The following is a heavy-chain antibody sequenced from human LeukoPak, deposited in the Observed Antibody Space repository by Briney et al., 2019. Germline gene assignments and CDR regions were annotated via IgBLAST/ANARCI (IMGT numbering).Heavy chain of an antibody. CDR1: GGSISSYY. CDR2: IYYSGCT. Sequence: PSETLSITCNVPGGSISSYYWSWIRQPPGKGLERIGHIYYSGCTNYNPCLKGRVTISVDTSKNKFSLKLSSVTAANTAVYYCARLEFIAAAGTDAFDIWDQGTMITVSS. D-gene: IGHD6-13*01. J-gene: IGHJ3*02. V-gene: IGHV4-59*08. CDR3: ARLEFIAAAGTDAFDI.